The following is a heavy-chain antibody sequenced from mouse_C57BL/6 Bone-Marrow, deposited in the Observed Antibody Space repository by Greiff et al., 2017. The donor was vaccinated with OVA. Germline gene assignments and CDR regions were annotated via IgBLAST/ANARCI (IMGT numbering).Heavy chain of an antibody. Sequence: EVKLVESGGGLVKPGGSLKLSCAASGFTFSSYAMSWVRQTPEKRLEWVATISDGGSYTYYPDNVKGRFTISRDNAKNNLYLQMSQLKSEDTAMYYCARVLYDGYAMDYWGQGTSVTVSS. J-gene: IGHJ4*01. CDR2: ISDGGSYT. CDR1: GFTFSSYA. V-gene: IGHV5-4*03. D-gene: IGHD2-3*01. CDR3: ARVLYDGYAMDY.